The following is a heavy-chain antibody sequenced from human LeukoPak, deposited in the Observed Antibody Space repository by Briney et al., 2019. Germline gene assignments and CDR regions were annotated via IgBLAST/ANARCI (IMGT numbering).Heavy chain of an antibody. CDR2: IYTSGGT. V-gene: IGHV4-4*09. J-gene: IGHJ6*03. Sequence: SETLSLTCTVSGGSISSHYWSWIRQPPGKGLEWIGYIYTSGGTNYNPSLKSRVTISVDTSQNQLSLKLNSGTAEDTALYYCARRDGDYYYMDVWAKGPRSSSP. D-gene: IGHD6-6*01. CDR3: ARRDGDYYYMDV. CDR1: GGSISSHY.